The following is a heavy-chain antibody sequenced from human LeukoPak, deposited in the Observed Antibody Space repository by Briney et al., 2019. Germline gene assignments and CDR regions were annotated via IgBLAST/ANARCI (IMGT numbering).Heavy chain of an antibody. CDR2: IKEDGSAQ. CDR3: ARDTFYYGSGSYRFDY. Sequence: GGSLRLSCADSGFTFSRSWMTWVRQAPGKGLEWVANIKEDGSAQNYVDSVKGRFTISRDNGKNSLYLQMNSLRAEDTAVYYCARDTFYYGSGSYRFDYWGQGTLVTVSS. CDR1: GFTFSRSW. V-gene: IGHV3-7*05. D-gene: IGHD3-10*01. J-gene: IGHJ4*02.